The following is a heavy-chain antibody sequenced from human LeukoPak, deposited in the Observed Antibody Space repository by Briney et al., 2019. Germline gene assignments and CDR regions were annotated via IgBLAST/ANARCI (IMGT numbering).Heavy chain of an antibody. D-gene: IGHD2-15*01. V-gene: IGHV3-23*01. Sequence: ETLSLTCTVSGGSISSSSYYWGWIRQPPGKGLEWVSAISGSYNSTYYADSVKGRFTISRDNSKNTLYLQMNSLRAEDTAVYYCAKWGCSGGSCYPFAYWGQGTLVTVSS. CDR3: AKWGCSGGSCYPFAY. CDR2: ISGSYNST. J-gene: IGHJ4*02. CDR1: GGSISSSSYY.